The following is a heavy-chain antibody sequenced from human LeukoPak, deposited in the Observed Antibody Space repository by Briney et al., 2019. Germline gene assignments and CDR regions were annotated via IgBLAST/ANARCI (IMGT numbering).Heavy chain of an antibody. D-gene: IGHD3-10*01. J-gene: IGHJ4*02. CDR3: ARGYYLDLGSFDY. Sequence: GGSLRLSCAASGFHFRTYAMHWVRQAPGKGLEWVSIISYDATSENYADSVEGRFSVSRDNSENTLFLQMNSLSPEDTAVYFCARGYYLDLGSFDYWGQGALVTVSS. CDR2: ISYDATSE. CDR1: GFHFRTYA. V-gene: IGHV3-30*01.